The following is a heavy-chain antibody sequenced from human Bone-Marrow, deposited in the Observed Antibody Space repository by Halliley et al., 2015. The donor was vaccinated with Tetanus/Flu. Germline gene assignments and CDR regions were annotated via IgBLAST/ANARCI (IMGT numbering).Heavy chain of an antibody. Sequence: SLRLSCAASGFTFSDYTMNWVRQAPGKRLEWVAAIRGSNGVTDYADSVKGRFTISRDNSRNTLYLQISSLGAEDTAVYYCAKKSGTTWFHETTDYWGQGTLVTVSS. J-gene: IGHJ4*02. CDR2: IRGSNGVT. CDR1: GFTFSDYT. D-gene: IGHD2-2*01. V-gene: IGHV3-23*01. CDR3: AKKSGTTWFHETTDY.